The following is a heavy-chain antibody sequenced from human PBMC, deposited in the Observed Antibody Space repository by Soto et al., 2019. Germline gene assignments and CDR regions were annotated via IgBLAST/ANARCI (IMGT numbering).Heavy chain of an antibody. Sequence: SLILSSAASVFTFRSDIMNWVRQAPGKGLEWVSSISSSSSYIYYEDSVKGRFTISRDNAKNSLYLQMNSLRAEETAVYYCARDLSSTSFRYFDYWGQGTLVTVSS. CDR2: ISSSSSYI. V-gene: IGHV3-21*01. CDR1: VFTFRSDI. J-gene: IGHJ4*02. CDR3: ARDLSSTSFRYFDY. D-gene: IGHD2-2*01.